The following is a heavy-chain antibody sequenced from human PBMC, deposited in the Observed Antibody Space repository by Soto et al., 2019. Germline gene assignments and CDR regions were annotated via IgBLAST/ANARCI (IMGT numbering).Heavy chain of an antibody. Sequence: SETLSLTCAVYGGSFSGYYWSWIRQPPGKGLEWIGEINHRGSTNYNPSPKSRVTISVDTSKNQFSLKLSSVTAADTAVYYCACRTRRGYSGYDRSFDYWGQGTLVTVSS. D-gene: IGHD5-12*01. V-gene: IGHV4-34*01. CDR2: INHRGST. CDR3: ACRTRRGYSGYDRSFDY. J-gene: IGHJ4*02. CDR1: GGSFSGYY.